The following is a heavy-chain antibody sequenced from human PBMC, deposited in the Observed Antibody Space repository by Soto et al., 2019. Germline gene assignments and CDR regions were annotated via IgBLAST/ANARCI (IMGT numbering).Heavy chain of an antibody. CDR2: IYYSGST. Sequence: PSETLSLTCTVSGGSISSYYWSWIRQPPGKGLEWIGYIYYSGSTNYNPSLKSRVTISVDTSKNQFSLKLSSVTAADTAVYYCARNTVAGSPIDYWGQGTLVNVSS. V-gene: IGHV4-59*01. CDR3: ARNTVAGSPIDY. D-gene: IGHD6-19*01. J-gene: IGHJ4*02. CDR1: GGSISSYY.